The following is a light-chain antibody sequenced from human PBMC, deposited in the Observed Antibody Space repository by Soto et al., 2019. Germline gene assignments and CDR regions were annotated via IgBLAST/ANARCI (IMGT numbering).Light chain of an antibody. CDR2: EVT. CDR1: SSDVGGYNY. Sequence: QSALTQPPSASGSPGQSVTISCTGTSSDVGGYNYVSWYQQYPGRAPKLMIYEVTKRPSGVPDRFSGSKSGNTASLTVSGPQAEDEADYYCGSYAASNNFYFVFGGGTKLTVL. V-gene: IGLV2-8*01. J-gene: IGLJ3*02. CDR3: GSYAASNNFYFV.